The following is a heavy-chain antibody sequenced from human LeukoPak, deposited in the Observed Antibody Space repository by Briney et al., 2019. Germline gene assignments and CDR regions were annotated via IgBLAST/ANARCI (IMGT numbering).Heavy chain of an antibody. CDR3: ARDSRYSDTSGYYYSHYYMDV. J-gene: IGHJ6*03. V-gene: IGHV4-59*01. CDR1: GGSINYYY. Sequence: SETLSLTCTVSGGSINYYYWSWIRQPPGKGLEYIGYIYSIGSTNYNPSLKSRVTMSVDTSKNQFSLKLSSVTAADTAVYYCARDSRYSDTSGYYYSHYYMDVWGKGTTVTVSS. CDR2: IYSIGST. D-gene: IGHD3-22*01.